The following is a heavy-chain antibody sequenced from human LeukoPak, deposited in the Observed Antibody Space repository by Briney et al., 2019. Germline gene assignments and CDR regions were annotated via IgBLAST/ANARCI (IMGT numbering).Heavy chain of an antibody. Sequence: TGGSLRLSCAASGFSFTTYWMSWVRQAPGKGLEWVANIKQDGSERYYVDSVKGRFTISRDNAKNSLYLQMNSLRAEDTAVYYCAREGRGLRLDYWGQGALVTVSS. CDR2: IKQDGSER. V-gene: IGHV3-7*01. CDR3: AREGRGLRLDY. D-gene: IGHD4-17*01. J-gene: IGHJ4*02. CDR1: GFSFTTYW.